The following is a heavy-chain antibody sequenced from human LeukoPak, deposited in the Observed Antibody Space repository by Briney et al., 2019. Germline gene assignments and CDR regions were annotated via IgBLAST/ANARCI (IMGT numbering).Heavy chain of an antibody. Sequence: SETLSLTCSVSDDSITMYYWTWIRQPPGKGLEWTGSIHRSGSTYYNPSLKSRVTISVDTSKNQFSLKLSSVTAADTAVYYCARVSKLNDFWSGSTYYFDYWGQGTLVTVSS. D-gene: IGHD3-3*01. CDR2: IHRSGST. CDR3: ARVSKLNDFWSGSTYYFDY. V-gene: IGHV4-38-2*02. J-gene: IGHJ4*02. CDR1: DDSITMYY.